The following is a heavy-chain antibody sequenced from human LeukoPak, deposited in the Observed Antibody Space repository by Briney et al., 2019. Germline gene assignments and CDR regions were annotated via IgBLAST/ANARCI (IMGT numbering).Heavy chain of an antibody. CDR2: IYYSGST. CDR1: GGSISSYY. CDR3: ARGGHSGSYYDFDY. J-gene: IGHJ4*02. D-gene: IGHD1-26*01. Sequence: PSETLSLTCTVSGGSISSYYWSWVRQPPGKGLEWSGYIYYSGSTNYNPSLKSRVTISVDTSKNQFSLKLSSVTAADTAVYYCARGGHSGSYYDFDYWGQGTLVTVSS. V-gene: IGHV4-59*01.